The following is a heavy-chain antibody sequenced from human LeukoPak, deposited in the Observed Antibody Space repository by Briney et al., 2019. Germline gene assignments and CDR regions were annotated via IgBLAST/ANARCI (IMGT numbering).Heavy chain of an antibody. Sequence: ASVKVSCKASGYTFTDYYMRWVRQAPGQGLEWMGWIHPNSGGTHFVQKFRGRVTMTRDTSISTAYMELSSLKSDDTAVYYCARDDDSSLDYWGQGTLVAVSS. D-gene: IGHD3-22*01. CDR1: GYTFTDYY. CDR3: ARDDDSSLDY. J-gene: IGHJ4*02. CDR2: IHPNSGGT. V-gene: IGHV1-2*02.